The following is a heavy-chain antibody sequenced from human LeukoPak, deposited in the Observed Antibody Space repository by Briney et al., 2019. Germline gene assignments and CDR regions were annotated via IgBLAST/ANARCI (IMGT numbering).Heavy chain of an antibody. CDR2: MRYDGSNK. CDR3: AKPLYSSSRDYYYYMDV. Sequence: GGSLRLSCAASGFTFSSYGMHWVRQAPGKGLEWVAFMRYDGSNKYYADSVKGRFTISRDNSKNTLYLQMNSLRAEDTAVYYCAKPLYSSSRDYYYYMDVWGKGTTVTVSS. D-gene: IGHD6-6*01. CDR1: GFTFSSYG. V-gene: IGHV3-30*02. J-gene: IGHJ6*03.